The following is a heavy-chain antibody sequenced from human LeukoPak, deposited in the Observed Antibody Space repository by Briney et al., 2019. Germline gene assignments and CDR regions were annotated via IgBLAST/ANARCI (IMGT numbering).Heavy chain of an antibody. CDR2: VSYDGGNE. J-gene: IGHJ6*02. V-gene: IGHV3-30*04. CDR3: ARDRYASRSYVMDV. CDR1: GFTFRRYA. D-gene: IGHD2-2*01. Sequence: GGSLRLSCELSGFTFRRYAMHWVRQAPGKGLEWLAVVSYDGGNEYYADSVKGRFTISRGKSRNTAFLQMDSLRYEDTGVYFCARDRYASRSYVMDVWGQGTTVVVSS.